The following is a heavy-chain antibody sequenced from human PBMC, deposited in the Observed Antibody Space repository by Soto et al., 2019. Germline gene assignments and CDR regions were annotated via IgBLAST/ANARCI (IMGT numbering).Heavy chain of an antibody. CDR2: IIPIFGTA. J-gene: IGHJ6*02. D-gene: IGHD3-10*01. CDR3: ARYGGLGAKDYYYVMDV. CDR1: AGAFSSSA. Sequence: SVKVSWKASAGAFSSSAIRCVRQSPGQRLEWMGGIIPIFGTANYAQKFQGRVTITADESTSTAYMELSSLRSEDTAVYYCARYGGLGAKDYYYVMDVRGQGTT. V-gene: IGHV1-69*13.